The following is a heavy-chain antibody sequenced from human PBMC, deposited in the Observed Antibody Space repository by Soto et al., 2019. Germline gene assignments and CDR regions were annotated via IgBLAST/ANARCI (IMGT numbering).Heavy chain of an antibody. V-gene: IGHV3-30-3*01. D-gene: IGHD4-17*01. Sequence: VQLVESGGGVVQPGRSLRLSCAASGFTFSSYAMHWVRQAPGKGLEWVAVISYDGSNKYYADSVKGRFTISRDNSKNTLYLQMNSLRAEDTAVYYCARDWGYGDYVRDYWGQGTLVTVSS. J-gene: IGHJ4*02. CDR1: GFTFSSYA. CDR3: ARDWGYGDYVRDY. CDR2: ISYDGSNK.